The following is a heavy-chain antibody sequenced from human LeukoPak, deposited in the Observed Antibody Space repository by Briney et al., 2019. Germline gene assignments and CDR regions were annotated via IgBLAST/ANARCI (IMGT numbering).Heavy chain of an antibody. D-gene: IGHD1-26*01. V-gene: IGHV3-23*01. CDR2: ISGSGGRS. Sequence: GGSLRLSCAASGFTFRSYAMSRVRQTPGKGPDWDSVISGSGGRSYYAVSEKGRFTISRDNSKNTLYLQMNSLTGEDTAVYYCAKDSKWELDPYWGQGTMVSVSS. J-gene: IGHJ4*02. CDR1: GFTFRSYA. CDR3: AKDSKWELDPY.